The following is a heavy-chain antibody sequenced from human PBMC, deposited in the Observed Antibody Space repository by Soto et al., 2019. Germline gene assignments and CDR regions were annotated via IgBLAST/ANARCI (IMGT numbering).Heavy chain of an antibody. V-gene: IGHV4-34*01. J-gene: IGHJ6*03. CDR2: INHSGST. CDR1: GGSFSGYY. CDR3: ARERRYYMDV. Sequence: SETLSLTCAVYGGSFSGYYWSWIRQPPGKGLEWIGEINHSGSTNYNPSLKSRVTISVDTSKNQFSLKLSSVTAADTAVYYCARERRYYMDVWGKGTTVTVSS.